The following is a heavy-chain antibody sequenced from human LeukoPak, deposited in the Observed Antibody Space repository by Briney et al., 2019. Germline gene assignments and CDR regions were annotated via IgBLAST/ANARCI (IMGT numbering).Heavy chain of an antibody. V-gene: IGHV3-11*01. CDR3: ARGLHLDSSCALYY. CDR2: ITRENWI. Sequence: GGSLRLSCAASGFIVSEYYVTWVRQAPGKGLEWISYITRENWIYYSDSVKGRFTISRDHAKNSVYLKMNSMGADDTAVCDCARGLHLDSSCALYYWGQGTLVTVSS. J-gene: IGHJ4*02. D-gene: IGHD3/OR15-3a*01. CDR1: GFIVSEYY.